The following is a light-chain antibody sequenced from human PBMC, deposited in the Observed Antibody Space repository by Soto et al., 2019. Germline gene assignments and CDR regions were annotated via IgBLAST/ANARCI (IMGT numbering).Light chain of an antibody. V-gene: IGKV3-20*01. CDR2: GAS. J-gene: IGKJ2*01. CDR1: QSVRGSF. CDR3: QQYGNSPYT. Sequence: EIVMTQSPATLSVSPGEGVTLSCRASQSVRGSFLAWYQQKPGQAPRLLIYGASRRATGIPERYSGSGSGTDFSLTVSRLEPEDFAVYYCQQYGNSPYTFGQGTKVDIK.